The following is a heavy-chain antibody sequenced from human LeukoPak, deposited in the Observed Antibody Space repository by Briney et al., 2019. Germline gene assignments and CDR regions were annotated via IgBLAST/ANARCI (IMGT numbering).Heavy chain of an antibody. CDR1: GYTLTELS. CDR2: FDPEDGET. Sequence: GASVKVSCKVSGYTLTELSMHWVRQAPGKGLEWMGGFDPEDGETIYAQKFQGRVTMTEDTSTDTAYMELSSLRSEDTAVYYCASSISRGYLYYFDYWGQGTLVTVSS. V-gene: IGHV1-24*01. J-gene: IGHJ4*02. D-gene: IGHD1-14*01. CDR3: ASSISRGYLYYFDY.